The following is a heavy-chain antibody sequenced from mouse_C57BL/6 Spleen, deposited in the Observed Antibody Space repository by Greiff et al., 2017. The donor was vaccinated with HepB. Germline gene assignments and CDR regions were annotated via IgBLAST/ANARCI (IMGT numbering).Heavy chain of an antibody. CDR1: GYTFTSYW. V-gene: IGHV1-72*01. D-gene: IGHD2-4*01. J-gene: IGHJ2*01. Sequence: QVQLQQSGAELVKPGASVKLSCKASGYTFTSYWMHWVKQRPGRGLEWIGTIDPNSGGTKYTEKFKSKATLTVDKPSSTAYMQRSSLTSEDSAVYYCARDDYDAFDYWGQGTTLTVSS. CDR3: ARDDYDAFDY. CDR2: IDPNSGGT.